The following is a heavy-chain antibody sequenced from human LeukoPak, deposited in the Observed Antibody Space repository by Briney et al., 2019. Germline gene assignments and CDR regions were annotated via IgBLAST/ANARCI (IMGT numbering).Heavy chain of an antibody. D-gene: IGHD3-3*01. CDR1: GLTVSSNY. V-gene: IGHV3-74*01. Sequence: GGSLRLSCAASGLTVSSNYMSWVRQAPGKGLVWVSRINSDGITTFYADSVKGRFTISRDNAKNTLYLQMNSLRAEDTAVYYCARGSDYSVLDYWGQGTLVTVSS. CDR2: INSDGITT. CDR3: ARGSDYSVLDY. J-gene: IGHJ4*02.